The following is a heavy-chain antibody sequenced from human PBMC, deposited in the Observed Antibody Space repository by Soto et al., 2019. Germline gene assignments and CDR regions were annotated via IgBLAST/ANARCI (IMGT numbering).Heavy chain of an antibody. V-gene: IGHV2-26*01. CDR2: IFSNDAK. D-gene: IGHD4-17*01. Sequence: QVTLKESGPVLVEPTETLTLTCTVSEFSLSNAKIGVSWIRQPPGRALEWLGHIFSNDAKSYNTSLKSRLTISKDTSTSQVVLTMTSMDPVDTATYYCARSIYGDYDWYFDLWGRGTLVTVSS. CDR3: ARSIYGDYDWYFDL. J-gene: IGHJ2*01. CDR1: EFSLSNAKIG.